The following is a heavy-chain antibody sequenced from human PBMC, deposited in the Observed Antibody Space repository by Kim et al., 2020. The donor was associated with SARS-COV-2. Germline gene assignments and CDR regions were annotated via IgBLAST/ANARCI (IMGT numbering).Heavy chain of an antibody. CDR2: INHSGST. CDR1: GGSFSGYY. Sequence: SETLSLTCAVYGGSFSGYYWSWIRQPPGKGLEWIGEINHSGSTNYNPSLKSRVTISVDTSKNQFSLKLSSVTAADTAVYYCARVRGHCSSTSCYGGSYYYGMDVWGQGTTVTVSS. V-gene: IGHV4-34*01. CDR3: ARVRGHCSSTSCYGGSYYYGMDV. D-gene: IGHD2-2*01. J-gene: IGHJ6*02.